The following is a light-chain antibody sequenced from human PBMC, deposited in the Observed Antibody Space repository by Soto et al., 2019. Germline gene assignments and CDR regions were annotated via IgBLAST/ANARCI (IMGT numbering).Light chain of an antibody. V-gene: IGLV2-23*01. CDR3: CSYAGSSNVV. CDR2: EGS. Sequence: QSVLTQPASVSGSPGQSITISCTGTSSDVWSYNLVSWYQQHPGKAPKLVIYEGSKRPSGVSNRFSGSKSGNTASLTISGLQAEDEADYYCCSYAGSSNVVFGGGTKLTVL. J-gene: IGLJ2*01. CDR1: SSDVWSYNL.